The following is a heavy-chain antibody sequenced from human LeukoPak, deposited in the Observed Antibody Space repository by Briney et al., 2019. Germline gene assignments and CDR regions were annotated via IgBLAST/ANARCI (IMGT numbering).Heavy chain of an antibody. CDR3: ARSLTPGGFDY. J-gene: IGHJ4*02. V-gene: IGHV1-69*02. CDR1: GGTFSSYT. Sequence: ASVKVSCKASGGTFSSYTISWVRQAPGQGPEWMGRIIPILGIANYAQKFQGRVTITADKSTSTAYMELSSLRSEDTAVYYCARSLTPGGFDYWGQGTLVTVSS. D-gene: IGHD1-1*01. CDR2: IIPILGIA.